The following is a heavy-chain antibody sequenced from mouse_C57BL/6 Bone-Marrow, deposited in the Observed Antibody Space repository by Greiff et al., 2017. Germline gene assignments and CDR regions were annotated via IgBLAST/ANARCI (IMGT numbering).Heavy chain of an antibody. J-gene: IGHJ4*01. V-gene: IGHV2-9*01. D-gene: IGHD2-4*01. Sequence: VQLVESGPGLVAPSQCLSISCTVSGFTLTSYGVDWVRQTPGKGLEWIGDIRGGGSTNYNSALMSRLSISKDNSKSQVFLKMNSLQTDDTAMDYCAKLDYGDYAMDYWGQGTSVTVSS. CDR1: GFTLTSYG. CDR3: AKLDYGDYAMDY. CDR2: IRGGGST.